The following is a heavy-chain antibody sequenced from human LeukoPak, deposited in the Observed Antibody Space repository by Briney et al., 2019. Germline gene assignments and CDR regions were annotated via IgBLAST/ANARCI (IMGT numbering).Heavy chain of an antibody. CDR1: GGTFSSYA. V-gene: IGHV1-69*13. Sequence: GASVKVSCKASGGTFSSYAISWVRQAPGQGLEWTGGIIPIFGTADYAQKFQGRVTITADESTSTAYMELSSLRSEDTAVYYCASSDVDTAMVTYFDYWGQGTLVTVPS. J-gene: IGHJ4*02. D-gene: IGHD5-18*01. CDR3: ASSDVDTAMVTYFDY. CDR2: IIPIFGTA.